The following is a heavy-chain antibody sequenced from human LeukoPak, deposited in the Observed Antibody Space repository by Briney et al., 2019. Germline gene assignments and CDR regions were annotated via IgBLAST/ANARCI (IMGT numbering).Heavy chain of an antibody. CDR1: GVTLSDHH. CDR3: AATVTLFDY. D-gene: IGHD4-17*01. J-gene: IGHJ4*02. V-gene: IGHV3-72*01. CDR2: TRDKARGYTT. Sequence: GGSLRLSCAASGVTLSDHHMDWVRQAPGKGLEWVGRTRDKARGYTTEYAASVKGRFTISRDDSKTIVYLQMNSLRTEDTAVYYCAATVTLFDYWGQGTLVTVSS.